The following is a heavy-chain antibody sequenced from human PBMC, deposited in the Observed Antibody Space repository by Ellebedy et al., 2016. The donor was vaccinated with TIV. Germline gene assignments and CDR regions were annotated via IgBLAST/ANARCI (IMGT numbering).Heavy chain of an antibody. J-gene: IGHJ6*03. Sequence: SVKVSCXASGGTFSSYAISWVRQAPGQGLEWMGGIIPIFGTANYAQKFQGRVTITADESTSTAYMELNSLRSEDTAVYYCARATYYYDSSGYSYYYYYMDVWGKGTTVTVSS. D-gene: IGHD3-22*01. V-gene: IGHV1-69*13. CDR2: IIPIFGTA. CDR1: GGTFSSYA. CDR3: ARATYYYDSSGYSYYYYYMDV.